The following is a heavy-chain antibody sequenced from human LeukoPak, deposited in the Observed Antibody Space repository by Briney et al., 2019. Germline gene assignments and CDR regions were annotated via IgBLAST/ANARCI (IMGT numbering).Heavy chain of an antibody. CDR1: GFTFNTYA. D-gene: IGHD6-13*01. CDR3: AKGPPDSSTWYKRSEG. V-gene: IGHV3-23*01. CDR2: ISGTGDTT. J-gene: IGHJ4*02. Sequence: GGSLRLSCAASGFTFNTYAMDWVRQAPGKGLEWVSDISGTGDTTYYADSVKGRFTISRDNSKNTLFLQMNSLRAEDTAIYYCAKGPPDSSTWYKRSEGWGQGTLVTVSS.